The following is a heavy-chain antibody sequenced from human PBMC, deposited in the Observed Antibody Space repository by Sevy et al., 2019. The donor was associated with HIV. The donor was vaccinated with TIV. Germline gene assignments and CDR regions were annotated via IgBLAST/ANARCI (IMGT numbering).Heavy chain of an antibody. D-gene: IGHD3-9*01. Sequence: GESLKISCAGSGFTFSNYWMSWVRQAPGKGLEWVANIKRDGSEKYNVASVKGRFTISRDNVKTSLYLQMNSLRVEDTAVYYCARDWTYYDTCYGYRYYGMDVWGPGTTVTVSS. CDR3: ARDWTYYDTCYGYRYYGMDV. CDR2: IKRDGSEK. J-gene: IGHJ6*02. CDR1: GFTFSNYW. V-gene: IGHV3-7*01.